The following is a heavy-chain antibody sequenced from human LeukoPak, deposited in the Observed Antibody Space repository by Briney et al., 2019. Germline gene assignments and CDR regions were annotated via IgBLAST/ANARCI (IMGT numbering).Heavy chain of an antibody. J-gene: IGHJ5*02. CDR3: ARVPLAGFWSDYYRNWFDP. CDR2: MNPNSGNT. V-gene: IGHV1-8*01. CDR1: GYTFTSYD. Sequence: ASVKVSCKASGYTFTSYDINWVRQATGQGLEWMGWMNPNSGNTGYAQKFQGRVTMTRNTSISTAYMELSSLRSEDTAVYYCARVPLAGFWSDYYRNWFDPWGQGTLSPSPQ. D-gene: IGHD3-3*01.